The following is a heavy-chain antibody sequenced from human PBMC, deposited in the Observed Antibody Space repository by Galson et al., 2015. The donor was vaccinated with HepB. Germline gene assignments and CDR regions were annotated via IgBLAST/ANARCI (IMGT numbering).Heavy chain of an antibody. J-gene: IGHJ4*02. CDR3: ARDVHY. V-gene: IGHV3-30-3*01. CDR2: ISYDGTDK. CDR1: GFTFRSFD. Sequence: SLRLSCAASGFTFRSFDMHWVRQAPGKGLEWVAVISYDGTDKYYADSVDGRFTISRDNSRNTLYLQINSLTPEDTAVYYCARDVHYWGQGTLVTVSS.